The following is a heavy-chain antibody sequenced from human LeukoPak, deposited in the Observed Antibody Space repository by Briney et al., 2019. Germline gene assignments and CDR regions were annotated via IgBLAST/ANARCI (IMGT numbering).Heavy chain of an antibody. CDR1: GGSISGFY. V-gene: IGHV4-59*06. CDR3: ARDVVVTYSPGAFDY. Sequence: SETLSLTSTGSGGSISGFYWSWIRPPPGKGLEWIGYISNSGTTSYNPSLKSRVSISVDTSNNQFYLMLSSVTAADTAVYYCARDVVVTYSPGAFDYWGQGTMVTVSS. CDR2: ISNSGTT. J-gene: IGHJ3*01. D-gene: IGHD2-21*02.